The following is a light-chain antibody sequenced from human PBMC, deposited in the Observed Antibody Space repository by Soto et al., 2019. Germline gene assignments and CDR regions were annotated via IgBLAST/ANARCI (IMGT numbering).Light chain of an antibody. CDR1: QNIIFY. J-gene: IGKJ1*01. CDR2: SAS. V-gene: IGKV1-39*01. Sequence: IQLTQSPSSLSASVGDRVTITCRASQNIIFYLNWYQHKPGKAPKLLIFSASSLQSGVPSRFSGSRSGPDFTLTISSLQPEDFATYYCQQSYSSPPTFGQGTKGDI. CDR3: QQSYSSPPT.